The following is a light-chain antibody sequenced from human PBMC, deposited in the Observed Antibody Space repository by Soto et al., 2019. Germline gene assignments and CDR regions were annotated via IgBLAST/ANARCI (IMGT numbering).Light chain of an antibody. V-gene: IGLV2-14*01. CDR3: SSYTSTATRV. CDR1: SSDVGSYNY. Sequence: QSALTQPASVSGSPGQSITISYTGTSSDVGSYNYVSWYQQHPGKAPKLMIYEVSNRPSGVSDRFSGSKSGNTASLTISGLQAEDEADYYCSSYTSTATRVFGGGTKVTVL. J-gene: IGLJ3*02. CDR2: EVS.